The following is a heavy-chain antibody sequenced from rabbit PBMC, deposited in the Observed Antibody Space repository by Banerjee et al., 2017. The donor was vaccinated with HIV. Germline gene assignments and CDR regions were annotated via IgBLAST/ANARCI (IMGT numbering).Heavy chain of an antibody. V-gene: IGHV1S40*01. J-gene: IGHJ3*01. CDR1: GFSFSSIYA. CDR3: AAMTMVITSGHSLDL. CDR2: IYTDSGST. D-gene: IGHD2-1*01. Sequence: QSLEESGGDLVKPGASLTLTCTASGFSFSSIYAMCWVRQAPGKGLEWIACIYTDSGSTSYASGVNGRFTISSHNAQNTLYLQLNSLTAADTATYFCAAMTMVITSGHSLDLWGQGTLVTVS.